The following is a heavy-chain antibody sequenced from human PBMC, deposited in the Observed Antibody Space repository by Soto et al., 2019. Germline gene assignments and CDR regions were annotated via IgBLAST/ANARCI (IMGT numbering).Heavy chain of an antibody. D-gene: IGHD3-22*01. CDR2: ISYDGNNK. V-gene: IGHV3-30-3*01. CDR1: GFTFSTYA. CDR3: ARGYYYDGTGLKGPFDL. J-gene: IGHJ2*01. Sequence: GGSLRLSCAASGFTFSTYALHWVRQAPGKGLEWVAVISYDGNNKYYADSVKGRFTISRDDSKNTKYLQMNSLRPEDTAVYYCARGYYYDGTGLKGPFDLWGRGTQVAVSS.